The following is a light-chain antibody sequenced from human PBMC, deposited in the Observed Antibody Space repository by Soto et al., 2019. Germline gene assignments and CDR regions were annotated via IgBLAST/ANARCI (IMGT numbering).Light chain of an antibody. V-gene: IGKV3-15*01. CDR1: QSVSYN. J-gene: IGKJ2*01. CDR2: AAS. CDR3: QQYETYFRYT. Sequence: EIVMTQSPATLSVSPGERATLSCRASQSVSYNLAWYQQKPGQAPRLLIYAASTRATGIPARFSGSGSGTEFTLTISSLQSEDFATYYCQQYETYFRYTFGQGTKLDIK.